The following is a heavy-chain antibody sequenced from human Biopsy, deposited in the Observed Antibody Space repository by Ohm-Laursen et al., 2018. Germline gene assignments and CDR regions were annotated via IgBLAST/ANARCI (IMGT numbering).Heavy chain of an antibody. CDR1: GVSISNNNYY. Sequence: TLSLSCTVSGVSISNNNYYWGWIRQPPGKGLEWIGSIFYRGSTHYKPSLKSRVNISVDTSKNQFSLELNSVTAADTAVYYCARDYDTSGYYYVSWGQGTLVTVSS. CDR2: IFYRGST. J-gene: IGHJ5*02. D-gene: IGHD3-22*01. V-gene: IGHV4-39*01. CDR3: ARDYDTSGYYYVS.